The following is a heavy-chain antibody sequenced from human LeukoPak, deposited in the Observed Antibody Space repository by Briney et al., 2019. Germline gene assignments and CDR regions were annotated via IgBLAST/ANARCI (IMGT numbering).Heavy chain of an antibody. J-gene: IGHJ3*02. Sequence: GESLKISCKGSGYSFTSYWIGWVRQMPGKGLEWMGIIYPSDSDTKYSPSFEGQVTISVDKAISTAHLQWSSLKGSDTAMYYCARRTGRSGYGIWGQGTMVTVSS. CDR3: ARRTGRSGYGI. V-gene: IGHV5-51*01. D-gene: IGHD3-3*01. CDR1: GYSFTSYW. CDR2: IYPSDSDT.